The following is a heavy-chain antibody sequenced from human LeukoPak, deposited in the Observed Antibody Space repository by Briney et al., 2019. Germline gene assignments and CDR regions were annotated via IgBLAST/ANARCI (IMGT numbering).Heavy chain of an antibody. J-gene: IGHJ6*02. CDR3: AKVAPYCSSTNCYHSPYYGMDV. D-gene: IGHD2-2*01. V-gene: IGHV3-21*01. Sequence: GGSLRLSCAASGFTFSSYSMNWVRQAPGKGLEWVSSISSSSSYIYYADSVKGRFTISRDNAKNSLYLQMNSLRAEDTAVYYCAKVAPYCSSTNCYHSPYYGMDVWGQGTTVTVSS. CDR2: ISSSSSYI. CDR1: GFTFSSYS.